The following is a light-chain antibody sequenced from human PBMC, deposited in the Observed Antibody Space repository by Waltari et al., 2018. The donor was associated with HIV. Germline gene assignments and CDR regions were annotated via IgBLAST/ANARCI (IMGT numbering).Light chain of an antibody. CDR1: QSVSSN. V-gene: IGKV3-15*01. CDR2: GAS. Sequence: EIVMTQSPATLSVSPGERATLSCRASQSVSSNLAWYQQKPGQAPRLLIYGASTRATGIPARFSGTGSGTEFNLTISSLQSEDFAVYFCHQYNNWPPYTFGQGTKLQIK. J-gene: IGKJ2*01. CDR3: HQYNNWPPYT.